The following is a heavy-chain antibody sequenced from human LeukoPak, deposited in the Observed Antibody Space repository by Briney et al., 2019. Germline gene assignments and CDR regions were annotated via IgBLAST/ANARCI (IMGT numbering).Heavy chain of an antibody. CDR2: IIPIFGTA. CDR3: ARGYYDSSGYYYYYYYMDV. J-gene: IGHJ6*03. Sequence: SVKVSCKASGGTFSSYAISWVGQAPGQWLEWMGRIIPIFGTANYAQKFQGRVTITTDESTSTAYMELSSLRSEDTAVYYCARGYYDSSGYYYYYYYMDVWGKGTTVTVSS. V-gene: IGHV1-69*05. CDR1: GGTFSSYA. D-gene: IGHD3-22*01.